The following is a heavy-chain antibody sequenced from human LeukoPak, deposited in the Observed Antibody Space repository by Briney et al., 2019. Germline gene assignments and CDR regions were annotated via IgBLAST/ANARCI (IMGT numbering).Heavy chain of an antibody. V-gene: IGHV4-59*01. J-gene: IGHJ4*02. CDR2: IYYTGNT. CDR3: ARWGSIAVARFDY. Sequence: PSETLSLTCTVPGGSISSYYWSWIRQPPGKGLEWIGYIYYTGNTNYNPSLASRVNTSVDTSKNQFSLNLRSVTAADTAVYYCARWGSIAVARFDYWGQGTLVTVSS. D-gene: IGHD6-6*01. CDR1: GGSISSYY.